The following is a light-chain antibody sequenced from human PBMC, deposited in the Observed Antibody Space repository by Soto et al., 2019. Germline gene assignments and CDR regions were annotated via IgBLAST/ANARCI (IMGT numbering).Light chain of an antibody. V-gene: IGKV1-33*01. CDR2: DAS. J-gene: IGKJ2*01. Sequence: DIQMTQSPSSLSASVGDRVTITCQASQDISNYLNWYQQKPGKAPKLLIYDASNLETGVPSRFSGSGSGTDFTFTISSLQPEDIATSYCQQYDNLPRGHTFGQGTKLEIK. CDR3: QQYDNLPRGHT. CDR1: QDISNY.